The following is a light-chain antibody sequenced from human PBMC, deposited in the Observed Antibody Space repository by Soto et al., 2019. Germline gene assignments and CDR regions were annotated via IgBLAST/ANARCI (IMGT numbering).Light chain of an antibody. V-gene: IGLV2-14*03. CDR3: ASYAGSIHYV. J-gene: IGLJ1*01. Sequence: QSALTQPASVSGSPGQSITISCTGTSSDVGRYNYVSWYQQHPGKAPKLIIYVVDNRPSGVSNRFSGSKSGNTASLTISGLQAEDESDYYCASYAGSIHYVSGPGTKFTVL. CDR2: VVD. CDR1: SSDVGRYNY.